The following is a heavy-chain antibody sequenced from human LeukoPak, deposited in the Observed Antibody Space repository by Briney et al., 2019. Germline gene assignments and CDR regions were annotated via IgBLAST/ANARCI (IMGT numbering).Heavy chain of an antibody. J-gene: IGHJ4*02. CDR3: ARDQFAIRVLDIVTTTTFDS. D-gene: IGHD5-12*01. V-gene: IGHV1-18*01. Sequence: ASVKVSCKTSGYTFTSYGISWVRQAPGQGREWMGWISAYNRNTNYAQKFQGRVTMTTDTSTSTAYMELRSLRSDDTAVYFCARDQFAIRVLDIVTTTTFDSWGQGTLVTVSS. CDR2: ISAYNRNT. CDR1: GYTFTSYG.